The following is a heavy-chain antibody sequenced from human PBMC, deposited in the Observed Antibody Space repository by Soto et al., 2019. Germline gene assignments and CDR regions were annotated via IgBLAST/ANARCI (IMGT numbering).Heavy chain of an antibody. CDR1: GFSFSSYG. V-gene: IGHV3-30*03. J-gene: IGHJ4*01. D-gene: IGHD3-10*02. CDR3: VRDRDLYRDMFHADL. Sequence: GSLRLSCAASGFSFSSYGMHWVRQAPGKGLEWVAVISYDGRNVHYADSVRGRFTISADIAENSVILQMNSLRDEDSAVYFCVRDRDLYRDMFHADLWGQGTLVTVSS. CDR2: ISYDGRNV.